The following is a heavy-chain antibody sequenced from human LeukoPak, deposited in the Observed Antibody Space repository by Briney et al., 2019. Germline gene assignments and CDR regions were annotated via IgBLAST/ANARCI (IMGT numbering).Heavy chain of an antibody. CDR3: ARDYYGSGSYYNLDY. J-gene: IGHJ4*02. V-gene: IGHV1-69*13. Sequence: SVKVSCKASRYTFTSYGIGWVRQAPGLGLEWMGGIIPIFGTANYAQKFQGRVTITADESTSTAYMELSSLRSEDTTVYYCARDYYGSGSYYNLDYWGQGTLVTVSS. CDR2: IIPIFGTA. CDR1: RYTFTSYG. D-gene: IGHD3-10*01.